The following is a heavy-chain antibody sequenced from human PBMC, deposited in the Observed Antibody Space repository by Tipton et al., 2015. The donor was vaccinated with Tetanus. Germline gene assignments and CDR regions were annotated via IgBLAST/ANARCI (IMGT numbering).Heavy chain of an antibody. CDR2: INHSGST. D-gene: IGHD3-16*01. CDR1: GGSFSGYY. Sequence: TLSLTCAVYGGSFSGYYWSWICQPPGKGLEWIGEINHSGSTNYNPSLKSRVTISVDTSKNQFSLKLSSVTAADTAVYYCARDSRVLGPWFYWGQGTLVTVSS. V-gene: IGHV4-34*01. J-gene: IGHJ4*02. CDR3: ARDSRVLGPWFY.